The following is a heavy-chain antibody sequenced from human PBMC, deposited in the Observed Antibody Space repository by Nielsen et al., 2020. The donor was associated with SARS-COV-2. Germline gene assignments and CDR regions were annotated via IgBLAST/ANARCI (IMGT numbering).Heavy chain of an antibody. J-gene: IGHJ4*02. CDR3: ATGRLPASSLYLDS. CDR1: GFSFSSAW. D-gene: IGHD2-15*01. CDR2: IKRNSEGGTI. Sequence: GESLKISCAASGFSFSSAWMTWVRQGPGKGLEWVGRIKRNSEGGTIDYAAPVRGRFTISRDDSQDMVYLQLDSLKPEDTAVYYCATGRLPASSLYLDSWGQGTLVTVSS. V-gene: IGHV3-15*01.